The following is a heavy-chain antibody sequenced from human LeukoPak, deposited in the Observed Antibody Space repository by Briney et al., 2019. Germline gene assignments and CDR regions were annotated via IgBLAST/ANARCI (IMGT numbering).Heavy chain of an antibody. J-gene: IGHJ4*02. CDR1: GGSISSSSYY. Sequence: SETLSLTCTVSGGSISSSSYYWGWIRQPPGKGLECIGSIYYSGSTYYNPSLKSRVTISVDTSKNQFSLKLSSVTAADTAVYYCARGVATFDYWGQGTLVTVSS. V-gene: IGHV4-39*07. CDR3: ARGVATFDY. D-gene: IGHD5-12*01. CDR2: IYYSGST.